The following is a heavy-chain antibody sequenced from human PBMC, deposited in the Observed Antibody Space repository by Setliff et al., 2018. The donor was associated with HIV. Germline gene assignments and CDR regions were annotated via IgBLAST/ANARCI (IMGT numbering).Heavy chain of an antibody. J-gene: IGHJ5*02. Sequence: SETLSLTCAVYGGSVSGHYWGWFRQPPGKGLEWIGEITPSGATNYLPCLKSRVTMSLDTSKNQFSLKMTPVTAADTALYYCSNWNTTIDEDAWGQGTLVTVS. CDR1: GGSVSGHY. CDR2: ITPSGAT. CDR3: SNWNTTIDEDA. V-gene: IGHV4-34*01. D-gene: IGHD5-18*01.